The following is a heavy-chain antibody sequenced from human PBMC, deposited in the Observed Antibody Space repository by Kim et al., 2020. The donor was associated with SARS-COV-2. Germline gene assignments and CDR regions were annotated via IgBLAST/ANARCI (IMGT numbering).Heavy chain of an antibody. D-gene: IGHD3-10*01. CDR3: AGVPRGGYYFDY. Sequence: ASVKVSCKASGYTFIHYGFSWVRQAPGQGLEWMGWISGYNGNTSYGQQLQGRVTMTTDTSTSTVYMELRSLRSDDTAVYYCAGVPRGGYYFDYWGQGTLVTVSS. CDR1: GYTFIHYG. CDR2: ISGYNGNT. V-gene: IGHV1-18*04. J-gene: IGHJ4*02.